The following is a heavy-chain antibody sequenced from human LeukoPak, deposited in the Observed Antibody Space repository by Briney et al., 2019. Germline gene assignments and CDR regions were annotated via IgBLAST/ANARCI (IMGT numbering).Heavy chain of an antibody. Sequence: GGSLRLSCAASGFTFSSYAMSWVRQAPGKGLEWVSGISGSGTTTYYADSVKGRFTISRDNSKNTLYLQMNSLRAEDTAVYYCAKGGWISNYVVNYYMDVWGKGTTVTVSS. CDR1: GFTFSSYA. V-gene: IGHV3-23*01. CDR3: AKGGWISNYVVNYYMDV. J-gene: IGHJ6*03. CDR2: ISGSGTTT. D-gene: IGHD4-11*01.